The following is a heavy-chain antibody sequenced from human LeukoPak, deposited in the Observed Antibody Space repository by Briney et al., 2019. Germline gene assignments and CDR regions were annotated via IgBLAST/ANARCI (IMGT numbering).Heavy chain of an antibody. CDR1: GGTVSSYA. CDR3: ARADIVANTSFDY. CDR2: IIPIFGTA. D-gene: IGHD5-12*01. Sequence: AASVKVSCKASGGTVSSYAISWVRQAPGQGLEWMGWIIPIFGTANYAQKFQGRVTITADESTSTAYMELSSLRSEDTAVYYCARADIVANTSFDYWGQGTLVTVSS. V-gene: IGHV1-69*13. J-gene: IGHJ4*02.